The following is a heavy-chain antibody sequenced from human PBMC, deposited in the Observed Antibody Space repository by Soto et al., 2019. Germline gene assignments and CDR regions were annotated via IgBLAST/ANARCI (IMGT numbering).Heavy chain of an antibody. V-gene: IGHV4-31*03. CDR3: VRVMTTVTYYFDL. Sequence: QVQLQESGPGLVKPSQTLSLMCTVSGGSMTSGDHYWSWIRQHPGKGLEWIGYIYNSGSTYYNPSLKSRLSMSVDTSKSQLSLNLISVTAADTAVYYCVRVMTTVTYYFDLWGPGTLVTVSS. D-gene: IGHD4-17*01. CDR1: GGSMTSGDHY. J-gene: IGHJ4*02. CDR2: IYNSGST.